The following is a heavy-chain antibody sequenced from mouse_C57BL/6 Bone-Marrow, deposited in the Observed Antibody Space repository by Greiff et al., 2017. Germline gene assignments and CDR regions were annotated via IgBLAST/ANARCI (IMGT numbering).Heavy chain of an antibody. Sequence: QVQLQQPGAELVKPGASVKLSCKASGYTFTSYWMHWVKQRPGQGLEWIGMIHPNSGSTNYNEKFKSKATLTVDKSSSTAYMQLSSLTSEDSAVYYCAHYYGSSYVWYFDDWGTGTTVTVSS. CDR1: GYTFTSYW. D-gene: IGHD1-1*01. CDR2: IHPNSGST. J-gene: IGHJ1*03. CDR3: AHYYGSSYVWYFDD. V-gene: IGHV1-64*01.